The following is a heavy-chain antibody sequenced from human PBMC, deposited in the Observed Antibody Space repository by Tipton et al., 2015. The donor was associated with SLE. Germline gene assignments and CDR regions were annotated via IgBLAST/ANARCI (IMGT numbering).Heavy chain of an antibody. Sequence: TLSLTCTVSGGSISSGDYYWSWIRQPPGKGLERIGYIYYSGSTYYNPSLKSRLTISVDTSKNQFSLKLSSVTAADTAVYYCARDRSRGSSWSLDYWGQGTLVTVSS. V-gene: IGHV4-30-4*01. CDR2: IYYSGST. D-gene: IGHD6-13*01. CDR3: ARDRSRGSSWSLDY. CDR1: GGSISSGDYY. J-gene: IGHJ4*02.